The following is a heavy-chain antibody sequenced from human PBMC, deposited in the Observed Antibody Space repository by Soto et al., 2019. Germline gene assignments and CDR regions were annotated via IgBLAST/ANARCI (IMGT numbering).Heavy chain of an antibody. CDR2: IRGSGAET. CDR3: ARSEGAEGVVWFDT. V-gene: IGHV3-23*01. D-gene: IGHD1-26*01. J-gene: IGHJ5*02. CDR1: GFSFSNYA. Sequence: EVHLLGSGGDLVQPGGSLRVSCVASGFSFSNYAMSWVRQAPGKGLEWVSGIRGSGAETHYADSVKGRFTISRDNSKNTVYLEMRSLNVGDTAVYYCARSEGAEGVVWFDTCGRGTLVTVSS.